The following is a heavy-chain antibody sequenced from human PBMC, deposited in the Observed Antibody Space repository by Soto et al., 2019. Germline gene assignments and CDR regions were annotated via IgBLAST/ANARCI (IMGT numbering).Heavy chain of an antibody. CDR3: ARERSGSYGIDY. J-gene: IGHJ4*02. V-gene: IGHV3-30-3*01. CDR1: GFTFSSYA. CDR2: ISYDGSNK. D-gene: IGHD6-19*01. Sequence: QVQLVESGGGVVQPGRSLRLSCAASGFTFSSYAMHWVRQAPGKGLEWVAVISYDGSNKYYADSVKGRFTISRDNSKNTLYLQMNSLRAEDTAVYYCARERSGSYGIDYWGQGTLVTVSS.